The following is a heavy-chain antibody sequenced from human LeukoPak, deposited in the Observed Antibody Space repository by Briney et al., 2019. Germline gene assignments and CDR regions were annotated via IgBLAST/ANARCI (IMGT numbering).Heavy chain of an antibody. CDR1: GFTFSSSA. V-gene: IGHV3-23*01. CDR3: ARNQEIDYYDSSGFYWGVEY. J-gene: IGHJ4*02. Sequence: GGSLRLSCAASGFTFSSSAMSWVRQVPGKGLEWVSGISASGGSTSYADSVRGRFTISRDNAKNSLNLQMDSLRVEDTAVYYCARNQEIDYYDSSGFYWGVEYWGQGTLVTVSS. D-gene: IGHD3-22*01. CDR2: ISASGGST.